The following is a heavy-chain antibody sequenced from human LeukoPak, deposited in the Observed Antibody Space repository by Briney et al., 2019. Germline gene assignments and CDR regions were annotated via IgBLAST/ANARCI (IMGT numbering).Heavy chain of an antibody. CDR3: ARTRTLPIAGGFDT. D-gene: IGHD3-16*01. J-gene: IGHJ5*02. Sequence: GGSLRLSCVASGFTFSNYGMSWVRQAPGKGLEWDSTISRSGGSTDYADSVRGRFTVSRDNSKNTLDLQMNSLRAEDTAVYYCARTRTLPIAGGFDTWGQGSLVTVSS. V-gene: IGHV3-23*01. CDR1: GFTFSNYG. CDR2: ISRSGGST.